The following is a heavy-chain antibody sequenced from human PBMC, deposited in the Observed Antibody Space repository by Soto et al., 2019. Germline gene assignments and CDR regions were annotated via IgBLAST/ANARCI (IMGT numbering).Heavy chain of an antibody. V-gene: IGHV4-39*01. CDR2: IYYSGST. J-gene: IGHJ6*02. D-gene: IGHD5-18*01. Sequence: SETLSLTCTVSGGSISSSSYYWGWIRQPPGKGLEWIGSIYYSGSTYYNPSLKSRVTISVDTSKNQFSLKLSSVTAADTAVYYCARRRVDTAMVGYDYYGIDVWGQGTTVTVSS. CDR1: GGSISSSSYY. CDR3: ARRRVDTAMVGYDYYGIDV.